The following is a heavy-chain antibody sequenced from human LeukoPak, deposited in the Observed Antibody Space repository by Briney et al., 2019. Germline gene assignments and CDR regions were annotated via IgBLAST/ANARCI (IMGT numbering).Heavy chain of an antibody. D-gene: IGHD3-16*02. CDR1: GFTFGSYW. J-gene: IGHJ4*02. V-gene: IGHV3-74*01. CDR2: INFDGSST. CDR3: TRLYMWGRYRYDS. Sequence: GGSLRLSCEASGFTFGSYWMHWVRQAPGKGLVWVSRINFDGSSTNYADSVKGRFSISRDNAKKTVYLQMNTLRVEDTAVYYCTRLYMWGRYRYDSWGQGTLVTVSS.